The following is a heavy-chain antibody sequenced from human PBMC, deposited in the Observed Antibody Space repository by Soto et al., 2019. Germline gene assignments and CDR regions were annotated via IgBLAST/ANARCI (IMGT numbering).Heavy chain of an antibody. D-gene: IGHD2-15*01. V-gene: IGHV2-5*02. CDR3: APALGYSSGVSCYSKEIYFDY. CDR2: IYWDDDK. Sequence: QITLKESGPTLVKPTQPLTLTCTFSGFSLSTSGVGVGWIRQPPGKALEWLALIYWDDDKRYSPSLKSRLTITKDTTKNQVVLTMTNMDPVETATYYCAPALGYSSGVSCYSKEIYFDYWGQGTLVTVSS. CDR1: GFSLSTSGVG. J-gene: IGHJ4*02.